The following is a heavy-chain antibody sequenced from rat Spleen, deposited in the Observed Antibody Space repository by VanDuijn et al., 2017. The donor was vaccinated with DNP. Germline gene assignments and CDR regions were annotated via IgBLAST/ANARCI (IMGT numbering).Heavy chain of an antibody. V-gene: IGHV5-7*01. J-gene: IGHJ2*01. Sequence: EVQLVESGGGLVQPGRSLKLSCAASGFTFSDYNMAWVRQAPTKGLEWVATISYDGSSTYYRDSVKGRFTISRDNAKSTLYLQMDSLRSEDTATYYCARGTPVGVWGQGVMVTVSS. CDR3: ARGTPVGV. CDR2: ISYDGSST. D-gene: IGHD3-1*01. CDR1: GFTFSDYN.